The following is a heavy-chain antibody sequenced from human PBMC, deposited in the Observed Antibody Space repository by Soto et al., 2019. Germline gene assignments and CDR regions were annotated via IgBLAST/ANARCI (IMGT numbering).Heavy chain of an antibody. V-gene: IGHV1-3*01. J-gene: IGHJ6*02. CDR2: INAGNGNT. CDR3: ARGYCSSTSCYTPYYYYGMDV. CDR1: GYTFASYA. Sequence: ASVKVSCKASGYTFASYAMHWVRQAPGQRLEWMGWINAGNGNTKYSQKFQGRVTITRDTSASTAYMELSSLRSEDTAVYYCARGYCSSTSCYTPYYYYGMDVWGQGATVTVSS. D-gene: IGHD2-2*02.